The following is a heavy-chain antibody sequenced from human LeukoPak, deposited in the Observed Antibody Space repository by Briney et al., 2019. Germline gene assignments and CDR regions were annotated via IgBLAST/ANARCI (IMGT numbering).Heavy chain of an antibody. D-gene: IGHD5-18*01. V-gene: IGHV3-48*01. CDR1: GFTFSSYS. CDR2: ISSSSSTI. Sequence: GGSLRLSCAASGFTFSSYSMNWVRQAPGKGLEWVSYISSSSSTIYYADSVKGRFTISRDNAKNSLYLQMNSLRAEDTAVYHCARETAGYSYGTLGVYWGQGTLVTVSS. J-gene: IGHJ4*02. CDR3: ARETAGYSYGTLGVY.